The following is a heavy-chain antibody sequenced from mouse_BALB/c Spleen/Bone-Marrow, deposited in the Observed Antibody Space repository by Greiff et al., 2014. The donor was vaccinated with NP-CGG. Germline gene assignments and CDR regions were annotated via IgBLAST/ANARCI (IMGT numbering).Heavy chain of an antibody. CDR1: GYSFTHYL. V-gene: IGHV1-54*01. CDR2: INPGSGGA. Sequence: VQLQQSGAELVRPGTAVNVSCKASGYSFTHYLIEWVKQRPGQGLEWIGVINPGSGGANYNEKFKGKATLTADKSSSTAYMQLSSLTSDDSAVYFCARFGRYYFDYWGQGTTLTVSS. CDR3: ARFGRYYFDY. J-gene: IGHJ2*01.